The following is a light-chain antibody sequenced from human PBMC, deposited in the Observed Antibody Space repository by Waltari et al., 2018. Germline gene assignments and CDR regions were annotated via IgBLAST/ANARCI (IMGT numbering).Light chain of an antibody. CDR1: QSVLYSSDNKNY. J-gene: IGKJ1*01. CDR2: WAS. CDR3: QQYYDNPQT. Sequence: DFVLTQSPDSLAVSLGERATINCKSSQSVLYSSDNKNYLAWLQHKPGQPPKLLFSWASTRESGVPDRFSVSGSGTEFTLTISSLQAEDVGTYYCQQYYDNPQTFGQGTRVELK. V-gene: IGKV4-1*01.